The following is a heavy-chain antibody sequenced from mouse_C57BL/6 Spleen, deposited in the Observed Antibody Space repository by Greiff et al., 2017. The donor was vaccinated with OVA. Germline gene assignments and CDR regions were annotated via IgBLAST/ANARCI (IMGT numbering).Heavy chain of an antibody. Sequence: VQLQQSGAELVKPGASVKISCKASGYAFSSYWMNWVKQRPGKGLEWIGQIYPGDGDTNYNGKFKGKATLTADKSSSTAYMQLSSLTSEDSAVYFCARSLSRYYGSSYHYWYFDVWGTGTTVTVSS. CDR3: ARSLSRYYGSSYHYWYFDV. CDR1: GYAFSSYW. J-gene: IGHJ1*03. V-gene: IGHV1-80*01. CDR2: IYPGDGDT. D-gene: IGHD1-1*01.